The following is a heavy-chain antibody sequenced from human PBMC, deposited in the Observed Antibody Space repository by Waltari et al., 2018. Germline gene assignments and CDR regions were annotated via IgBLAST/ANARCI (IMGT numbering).Heavy chain of an antibody. J-gene: IGHJ4*02. CDR1: GYTFTNFA. D-gene: IGHD1-26*01. CDR3: ARDRVVGATDWGY. V-gene: IGHV7-4-1*02. Sequence: QVQLVQSESELKKPGASVKIACKASGYTFTNFAIDWLRQAPGQGLEWMGWVSTATGNPTYARDFTGRFYFSLDPSVSTAYLQISSLKTEDTAVYFCARDRVVGATDWGYWGQGTLVTVSS. CDR2: VSTATGNP.